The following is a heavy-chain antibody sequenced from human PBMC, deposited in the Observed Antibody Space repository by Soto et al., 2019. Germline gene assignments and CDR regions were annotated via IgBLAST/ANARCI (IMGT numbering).Heavy chain of an antibody. D-gene: IGHD2-15*01. Sequence: SETLSLTCTVSGGSISSSSYYWGWIRQPPGKGLEWIGSIYYSGSTYYNPSLKSRVTISVDTSKNQFSLKLSSVTAADTAVYYWARAAVVTHHFDDWGKGTLVTVAS. J-gene: IGHJ4*02. CDR1: GGSISSSSYY. CDR3: ARAAVVTHHFDD. V-gene: IGHV4-39*07. CDR2: IYYSGST.